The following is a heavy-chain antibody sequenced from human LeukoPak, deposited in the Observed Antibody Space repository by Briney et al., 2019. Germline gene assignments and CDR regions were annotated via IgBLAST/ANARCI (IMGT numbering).Heavy chain of an antibody. V-gene: IGHV1-69*13. Sequence: SVKVSCKASGGTFSSYAISWVRQASGQCLEWMGGIVPIFGPAKYAQKFQGRVTITADESTSTAYMELSSLRSEDTAVYYCAREWGYDFWSGYYTNAFDIWGQGTMVTVSS. D-gene: IGHD3-3*01. CDR1: GGTFSSYA. CDR3: AREWGYDFWSGYYTNAFDI. J-gene: IGHJ3*02. CDR2: IVPIFGPA.